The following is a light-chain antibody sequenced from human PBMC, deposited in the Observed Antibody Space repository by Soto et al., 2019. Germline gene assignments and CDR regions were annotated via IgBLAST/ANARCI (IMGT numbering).Light chain of an antibody. CDR2: VAS. CDR3: QQYSASPLT. CDR1: QTVRTNY. J-gene: IGKJ4*01. Sequence: EIVLTQSPGTLSLSPGERATLSCRASQTVRTNYLAWFQHKPGQAPRLLIYVASSRATGIPDRFSGSGSGTDFTLTINRLEPEDFAVYFCQQYSASPLTFGGGTKVEIK. V-gene: IGKV3-20*01.